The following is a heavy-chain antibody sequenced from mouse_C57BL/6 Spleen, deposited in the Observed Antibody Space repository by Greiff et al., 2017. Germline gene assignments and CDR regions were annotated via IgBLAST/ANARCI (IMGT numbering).Heavy chain of an antibody. CDR1: EYTFPDTN. Sequence: EVQLQQSGPELVKPGASVKIPCRASEYTFPDTNMDWVKQSHGKSLEWIGDINPNNGGTIYNQKFKGKATLTVDKSSSTAYMELRSLTSEDTAVYYCARNYYYAMDYWGQGTSVTVSS. V-gene: IGHV1-18*01. J-gene: IGHJ4*01. CDR2: INPNNGGT. CDR3: ARNYYYAMDY.